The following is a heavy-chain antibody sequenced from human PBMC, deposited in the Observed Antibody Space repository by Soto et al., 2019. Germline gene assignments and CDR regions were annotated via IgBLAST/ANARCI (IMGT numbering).Heavy chain of an antibody. V-gene: IGHV3-53*01. CDR3: ARVGYAVTTGGAFDI. CDR2: IYSDGST. J-gene: IGHJ3*02. Sequence: EVQLVESGGGLIQPGGSLRLSCAASGFTVSSNYMSWVRQAPGKGLEWVSVIYSDGSTYYAGSVKGRFTISRDNSKNTLYVQMNSLRAEDTAVYYCARVGYAVTTGGAFDIWGQGTMGTVSS. CDR1: GFTVSSNY. D-gene: IGHD4-17*01.